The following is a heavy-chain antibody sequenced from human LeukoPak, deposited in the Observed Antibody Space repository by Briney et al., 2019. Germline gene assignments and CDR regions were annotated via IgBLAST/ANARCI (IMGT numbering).Heavy chain of an antibody. J-gene: IGHJ4*02. CDR1: GGSFSGHY. CDR3: ARPNPRYLFDY. V-gene: IGHV4-34*01. D-gene: IGHD1-1*01. CDR2: INHSGST. Sequence: SETLSLTCAVYGGSFSGHYWSWIRQPPGKALEWIGEINHSGSTNYNPSLKSRVTISVDTSKNQFSLKLSSVTAADTAVYYCARPNPRYLFDYWGQGTLVTVSS.